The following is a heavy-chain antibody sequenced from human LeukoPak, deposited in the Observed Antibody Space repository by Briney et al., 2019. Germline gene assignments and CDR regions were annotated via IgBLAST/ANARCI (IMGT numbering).Heavy chain of an antibody. Sequence: GGSLRLSCAASGFTFSSYSMNWVRQAPGKGLEWVSSISSSSSCIYYADSVKGRFTISRDNAKNSLYLQMNSLRAEDTAVYYCARDRITVPVRFDYWGQGTLVTVSS. J-gene: IGHJ4*02. V-gene: IGHV3-21*01. CDR2: ISSSSSCI. CDR1: GFTFSSYS. CDR3: ARDRITVPVRFDY. D-gene: IGHD1-20*01.